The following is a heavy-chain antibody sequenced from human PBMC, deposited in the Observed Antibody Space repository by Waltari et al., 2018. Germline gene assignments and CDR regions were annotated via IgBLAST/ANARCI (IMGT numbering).Heavy chain of an antibody. Sequence: QVQLVESGGGVVQPGGSLRLSCAASGFTFSSYGMHWVRQAPGKVRGWVAFIRYDGSYKYYADSVKGRFTISRDKSKNTLYLQMNSLRAEDTAVYYCAKDRVAGPGYWGQGTLVTVSS. D-gene: IGHD6-19*01. CDR2: IRYDGSYK. CDR3: AKDRVAGPGY. CDR1: GFTFSSYG. J-gene: IGHJ4*02. V-gene: IGHV3-30*02.